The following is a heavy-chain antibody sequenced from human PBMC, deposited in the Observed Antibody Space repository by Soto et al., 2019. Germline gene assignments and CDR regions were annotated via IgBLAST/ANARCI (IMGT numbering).Heavy chain of an antibody. V-gene: IGHV1-18*01. CDR3: ERGSQVLRYFDWCPAFCPCGS. CDR2: MSAYNGNT. CDR1: GYTFTSYG. D-gene: IGHD3-9*01. Sequence: QVQLVQSGAEVKKPGASVKVSCKASGYTFTSYGISWVRQAPGQGLEWMGWMSAYNGNTNYAQKLQGRVTMTTDTTTCTAYLGQRSQRSDDTAVYCFERGSQVLRYFDWCPAFCPCGSWGQGPLVTVAS. J-gene: IGHJ5*02.